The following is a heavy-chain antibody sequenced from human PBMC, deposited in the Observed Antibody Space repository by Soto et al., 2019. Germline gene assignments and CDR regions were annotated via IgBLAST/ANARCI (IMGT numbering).Heavy chain of an antibody. Sequence: QVQLQQWGAGLLKPSETLSLTCAVNGGSLTGYYWSWIRQPPGKGLEWIGEIKDGGSTNYSPSLGGRATNSSDTSNNPFSLKLNSVTAADTAVYYCARGQEGIVATHWDQGALVTVSS. CDR3: ARGQEGIVATH. CDR1: GGSLTGYY. V-gene: IGHV4-34*01. J-gene: IGHJ4*02. CDR2: IKDGGST. D-gene: IGHD5-12*01.